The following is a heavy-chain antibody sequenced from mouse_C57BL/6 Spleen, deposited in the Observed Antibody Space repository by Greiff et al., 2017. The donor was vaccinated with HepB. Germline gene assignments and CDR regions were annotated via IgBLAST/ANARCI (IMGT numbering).Heavy chain of an antibody. CDR2: IDPETGGT. CDR3: TREGGLLYFIFDY. Sequence: VQVVESGAELVRPGASVTLSCKASGYTFTDYEMHWVKQTPVHGLEWIGAIDPETGGTAYNQKFKGKAILTADKSSSTAYMELRSLTSEDSAVYYCTREGGLLYFIFDYWGQGTTLTVSS. D-gene: IGHD2-1*01. J-gene: IGHJ2*01. V-gene: IGHV1-15*01. CDR1: GYTFTDYE.